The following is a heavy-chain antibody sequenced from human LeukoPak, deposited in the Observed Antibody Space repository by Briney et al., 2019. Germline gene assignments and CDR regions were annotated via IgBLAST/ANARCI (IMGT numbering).Heavy chain of an antibody. CDR1: AFSLNAYN. CDR3: ARLPAYCSSTSCYYDY. V-gene: IGHV3-21*01. D-gene: IGHD2-2*01. CDR2: ISYTGTYI. Sequence: GGSLRLSCAASAFSLNAYNMNWVRQAPGKGLEWVSSISYTGTYIYYADSVKGRFTISRVNAKNSLFLQMNSLRAEDTAVYYCARLPAYCSSTSCYYDYWGQGTLVTVSS. J-gene: IGHJ4*02.